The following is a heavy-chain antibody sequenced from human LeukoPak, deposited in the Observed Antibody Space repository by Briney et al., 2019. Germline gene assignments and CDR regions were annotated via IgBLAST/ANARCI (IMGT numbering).Heavy chain of an antibody. V-gene: IGHV3-9*01. J-gene: IGHJ3*02. D-gene: IGHD2-15*01. CDR3: AKDIGWGCSGGSCYLDAFDI. CDR1: GFTFDDYA. CDR2: ISWNSGSI. Sequence: GGSLRLPCAASGFTFDDYAMHWVRQAPGKGLEWVSGISWNSGSIGYADSVKGRFTISRDNAKNSLYLQMNSLRAEDTALYYCAKDIGWGCSGGSCYLDAFDIWGQGTMVTVSS.